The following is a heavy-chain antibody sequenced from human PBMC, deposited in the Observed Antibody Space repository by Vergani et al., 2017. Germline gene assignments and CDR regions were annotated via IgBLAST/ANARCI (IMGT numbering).Heavy chain of an antibody. V-gene: IGHV3-15*01. D-gene: IGHD2-2*02. CDR2: IRSKNDGGTA. J-gene: IGHJ4*02. CDR3: YTDYHDY. CDR1: GFTLSDYW. Sequence: EVQLLESGGDLVQPGGSLRLSCATSGFTLSDYWIDWVRQAPGKGLEWIGRIRSKNDGGTADYAAPLKGRFTISRDDSKDSAFLLVNNLKTEDTAVYFCYTDYHDYWGQGTLVTVSS.